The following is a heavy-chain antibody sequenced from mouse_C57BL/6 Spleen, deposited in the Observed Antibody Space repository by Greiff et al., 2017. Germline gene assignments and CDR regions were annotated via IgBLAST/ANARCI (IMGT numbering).Heavy chain of an antibody. Sequence: EVQLQQSGPELVKPGASVKISCKASGYSFTGYYMNWVKQSPEKSLEWIGEINPSTGGTTYNQKFKAKATLTVTKSSSTAYMQLKSLTSEDSAVYYCARRDYYGSSLWYFDVWGTGTTVTVSS. CDR3: ARRDYYGSSLWYFDV. V-gene: IGHV1-42*01. D-gene: IGHD1-1*01. CDR2: INPSTGGT. J-gene: IGHJ1*03. CDR1: GYSFTGYY.